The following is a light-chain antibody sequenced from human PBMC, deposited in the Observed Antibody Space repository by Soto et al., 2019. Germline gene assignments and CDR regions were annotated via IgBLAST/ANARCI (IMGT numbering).Light chain of an antibody. V-gene: IGKV3-20*01. CDR2: GAS. Sequence: EFVLTQSPATLSLSPGERATLSCRASQSVRSHLAWFQQRPGQAPRLLIYGASSRATGIPDRFSGSGSGTDFTLTISRLEPEDFAVYYCQQYGSSPNTFGQGTRLEIK. J-gene: IGKJ5*01. CDR1: QSVRSH. CDR3: QQYGSSPNT.